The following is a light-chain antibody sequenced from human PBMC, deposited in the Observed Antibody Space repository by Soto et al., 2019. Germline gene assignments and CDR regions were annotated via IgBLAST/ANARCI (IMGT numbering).Light chain of an antibody. CDR2: WAS. Sequence: DIVMTQSPDSLAVSLGERATLDCKSSQTVLNSSNNKTYLAWYRQRPGQPPTLLINWASTRQSGVPARFRGSGSGKEFTLTITDLQAEDLAFYYCQQFHTIPWTFGQGTKVEIK. J-gene: IGKJ1*01. CDR1: QTVLNSSNNKTY. V-gene: IGKV4-1*01. CDR3: QQFHTIPWT.